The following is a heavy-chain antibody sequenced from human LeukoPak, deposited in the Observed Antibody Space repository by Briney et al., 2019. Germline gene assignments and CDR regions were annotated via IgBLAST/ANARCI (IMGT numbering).Heavy chain of an antibody. V-gene: IGHV3-30*02. CDR2: IRYDGSNK. J-gene: IGHJ4*02. CDR3: AKEQNYYDSSGYYI. CDR1: GFTFSSYG. Sequence: GGSLRLSCAASGFTFSSYGMHWVRQAPGKGLERVTFIRYDGSNKYYADSVKGRFTISRDNSKNTLYLQMNSLRADDTAVYYCAKEQNYYDSSGYYIWGQGTLVTVSS. D-gene: IGHD3-22*01.